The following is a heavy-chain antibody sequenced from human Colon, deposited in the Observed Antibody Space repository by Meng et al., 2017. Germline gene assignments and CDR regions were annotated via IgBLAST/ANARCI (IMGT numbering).Heavy chain of an antibody. CDR2: ISTTGSIA. Sequence: GRVVEFGGGVVQPGRSLGLSCAASGFTFSAQAMHWVRQAPGKGLEWVSYISTTGSIAYYADSVKGRFTISRDNAKNSVYLQMNSLRAEDTAVYYCATTGSRSSGSWGQGTLVTVSS. CDR3: ATTGSRSSGS. D-gene: IGHD3-22*01. CDR1: GFTFSAQA. V-gene: IGHV3-48*03. J-gene: IGHJ4*02.